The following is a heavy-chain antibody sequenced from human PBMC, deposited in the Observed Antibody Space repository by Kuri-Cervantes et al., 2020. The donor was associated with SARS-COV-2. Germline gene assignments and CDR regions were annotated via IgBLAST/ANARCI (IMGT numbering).Heavy chain of an antibody. Sequence: SETLSLTCTVSGAAISSGGYYWGWIRQHPEKGLEWIGYIYYNGNTYYNPSLESRLTITLDTSKNQFSLKLTSLTAADTAVYYCARGRNDISMIALVVTTSSWYFDLWGRGTLVTVSS. V-gene: IGHV4-31*03. CDR3: ARGRNDISMIALVVTTSSWYFDL. CDR1: GAAISSGGYY. CDR2: IYYNGNT. D-gene: IGHD3-22*01. J-gene: IGHJ2*01.